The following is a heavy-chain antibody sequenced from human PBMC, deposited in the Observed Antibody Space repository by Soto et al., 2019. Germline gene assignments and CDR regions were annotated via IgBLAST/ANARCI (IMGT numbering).Heavy chain of an antibody. CDR2: IIPIFGTA. V-gene: IGHV1-69*13. D-gene: IGHD2-15*01. J-gene: IGHJ5*02. Sequence: SVKVSCKASGGTFSSYAISWVRQAPGQGLEWMGGIIPIFGTANYAQKFQGRVTITADESTSTAYMELSSLRSEDTAVYYCAVDIVVVVAAPAGFDPWGQGTLVTVSS. CDR3: AVDIVVVVAAPAGFDP. CDR1: GGTFSSYA.